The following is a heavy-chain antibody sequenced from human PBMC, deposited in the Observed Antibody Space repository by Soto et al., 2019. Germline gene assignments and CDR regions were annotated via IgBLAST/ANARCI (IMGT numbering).Heavy chain of an antibody. J-gene: IGHJ4*02. Sequence: QVQLVESGGGVVQPGRSLRLSCAASGFTFSSYGMHWVRQAPGKGLEWVAVISYDGSNKYYAGSVKGRSTISRDNSKNTLYLQMNGLRAEDTAVYYCARDHSSSSGYFDYWGQGTLVTVSS. D-gene: IGHD6-6*01. CDR2: ISYDGSNK. V-gene: IGHV3-30*03. CDR3: ARDHSSSSGYFDY. CDR1: GFTFSSYG.